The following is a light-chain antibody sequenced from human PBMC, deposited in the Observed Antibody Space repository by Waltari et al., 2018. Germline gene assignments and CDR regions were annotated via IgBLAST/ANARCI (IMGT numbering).Light chain of an antibody. V-gene: IGLV2-14*01. Sequence: QSALTQPASVSGSPGQSITIPCTGTNRDVGSYAYVSWYQQYPGKAPKLLIYEVNNRPSGVSSRFSGSKSGNTASLTISGLQADDEADYYCSSYRSTSTLYVFGTGTKVTVL. CDR2: EVN. CDR1: NRDVGSYAY. CDR3: SSYRSTSTLYV. J-gene: IGLJ1*01.